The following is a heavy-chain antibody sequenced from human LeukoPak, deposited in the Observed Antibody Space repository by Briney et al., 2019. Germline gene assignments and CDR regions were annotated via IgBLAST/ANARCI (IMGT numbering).Heavy chain of an antibody. CDR3: AEGRDRSYFDY. Sequence: SETLSLTCTVSGGSISSYYWSWIRQPAGKGLEWIGRIYTSGSTNYNPSLKSRVTISVDKSKNQFSLKLSSVTAADTAVYYCAEGRDRSYFDYWGQGTLVTVSS. J-gene: IGHJ4*02. CDR2: IYTSGST. CDR1: GGSISSYY. D-gene: IGHD2-21*02. V-gene: IGHV4-4*07.